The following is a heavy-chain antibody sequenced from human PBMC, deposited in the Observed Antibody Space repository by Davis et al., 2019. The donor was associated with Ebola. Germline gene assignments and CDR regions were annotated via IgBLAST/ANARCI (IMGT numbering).Heavy chain of an antibody. D-gene: IGHD3-10*01. Sequence: SGPTLVKPTQTLTLTCTFSGFSLSTSGVGLAWIRQSPGKALEWLALIYWDDDKRYSPSLKSRLTITKDTSKNQVVLTMTNMDPVDTATYYCAHRPFVSYYYGSGSYYGEAHWFDPWGQGTLVTVSS. CDR2: IYWDDDK. CDR1: GFSLSTSGVG. V-gene: IGHV2-5*02. CDR3: AHRPFVSYYYGSGSYYGEAHWFDP. J-gene: IGHJ5*02.